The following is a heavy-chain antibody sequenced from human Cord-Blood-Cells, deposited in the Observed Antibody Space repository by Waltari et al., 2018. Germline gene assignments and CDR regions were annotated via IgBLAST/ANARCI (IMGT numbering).Heavy chain of an antibody. Sequence: VQLVESGGGVVQPGRSLRLSCAASGFTFSSYAMHWVRQAPGKGLEWVSSISSSSSYIYYADSVKGRFTISRDNAKNSLYLQMNSLRAEDTAVYYCARELQYYFDYWGQGTLVTVSS. CDR1: GFTFSSYA. J-gene: IGHJ4*02. CDR3: ARELQYYFDY. D-gene: IGHD4-4*01. CDR2: ISSSSSYI. V-gene: IGHV3-21*01.